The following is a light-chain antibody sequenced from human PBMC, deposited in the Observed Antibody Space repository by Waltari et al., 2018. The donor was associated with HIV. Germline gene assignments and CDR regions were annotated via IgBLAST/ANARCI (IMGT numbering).Light chain of an antibody. CDR3: CSYAGNYTFV. J-gene: IGLJ1*01. CDR2: DVS. CDR1: SSDVGGYNL. Sequence: QSALTQPRSVSGSPGQSVTISCTGTSSDVGGYNLVSWYQQHPGKAPKLMIYDVSERPSGVPDRFSGSKSGNTASMTISGLQAEDEADYYCCSYAGNYTFVFGTETKVTVL. V-gene: IGLV2-11*01.